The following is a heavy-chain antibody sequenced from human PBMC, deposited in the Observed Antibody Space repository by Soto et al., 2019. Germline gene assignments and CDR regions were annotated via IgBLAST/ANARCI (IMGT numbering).Heavy chain of an antibody. CDR1: WFTFTRDS. V-gene: IGHV3-21*06. J-gene: IGHJ4*02. CDR3: ARESEDITSNFDY. Sequence: EVQLVESGGGLVKPGGSLRLSCAASWFTFTRDSMNGVRQATGKSIEWVSSISSTTNYIYYGDSMTGRFTISRDNAKNSLYLEMNSLRAEDTAVYYCARESEDITSNFDYCGQVTLVTVSS. CDR2: ISSTTNYI.